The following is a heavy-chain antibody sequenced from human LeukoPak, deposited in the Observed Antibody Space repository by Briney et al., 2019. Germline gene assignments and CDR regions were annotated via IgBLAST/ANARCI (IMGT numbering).Heavy chain of an antibody. Sequence: PGRALRLSCAASGFTFSTYAMHWVRQAPGKGLEWVAFISYDGSNKYTDSVKGRFTISRDNSKNTLYLQMNSLRAEDTAVYYCAKGGLTRTTGTTPFDYWGQGTLVTVSS. J-gene: IGHJ4*02. CDR2: ISYDGSNK. D-gene: IGHD1-1*01. CDR3: AKGGLTRTTGTTPFDY. V-gene: IGHV3-30-3*01. CDR1: GFTFSTYA.